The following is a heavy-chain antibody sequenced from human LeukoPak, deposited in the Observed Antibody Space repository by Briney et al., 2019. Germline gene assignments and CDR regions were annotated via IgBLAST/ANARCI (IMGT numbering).Heavy chain of an antibody. J-gene: IGHJ6*02. V-gene: IGHV3-11*01. CDR1: GFTFSDYY. Sequence: PGGSLRLSCAASGFTFSDYYMSWIRQAPGKGLEWVSYISSSGSTIYYADSVKGRFTISRDNAKNSLYLQMNSLRAEDTAVCYCARRAVRGVIIKYYYGMDVWGQGTTVTVSS. CDR3: ARRAVRGVIIKYYYGMDV. D-gene: IGHD3-10*01. CDR2: ISSSGSTI.